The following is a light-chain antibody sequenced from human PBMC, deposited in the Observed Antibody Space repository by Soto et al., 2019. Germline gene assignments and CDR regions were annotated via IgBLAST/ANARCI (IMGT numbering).Light chain of an antibody. CDR3: QAWDSSIVV. J-gene: IGLJ2*01. CDR2: QDS. Sequence: ELTQPTSVSVSPGQTASITCSGDKLGDKYACWYQQKPGQSPVLVIYQDSKRPSGIPERFSGSNSGNTATLTISGTQAMDEADYYCQAWDSSIVVFGGGTKLTVL. CDR1: KLGDKY. V-gene: IGLV3-1*01.